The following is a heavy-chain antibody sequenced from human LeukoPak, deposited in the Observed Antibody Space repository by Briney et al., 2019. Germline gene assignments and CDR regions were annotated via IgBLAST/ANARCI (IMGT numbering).Heavy chain of an antibody. Sequence: ASVKVSCKASGYTFTGYYMHWVRQAPGQGLEWMGWINPNSGGTNYAQKFQGRVTVTRDTSTSTAYMELSRLRSDDTAVYYCARAEVVATIPFDYWGQGTLVTVSS. J-gene: IGHJ4*02. CDR2: INPNSGGT. CDR3: ARAEVVATIPFDY. CDR1: GYTFTGYY. V-gene: IGHV1-2*02. D-gene: IGHD5-12*01.